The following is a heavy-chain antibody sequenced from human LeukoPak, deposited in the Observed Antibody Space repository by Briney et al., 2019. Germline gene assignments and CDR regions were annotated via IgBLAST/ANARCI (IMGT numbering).Heavy chain of an antibody. CDR2: IKSDGSEK. J-gene: IGHJ4*02. CDR1: GFTFAGYW. D-gene: IGHD6-6*01. V-gene: IGHV3-7*02. Sequence: QPGGSLRLSCTASGFTFAGYWMTWVRHPPGKGLEWVANIKSDGSEKYYVDSVKGRFTVSRDNTKISLSLQLNSLRAEDTAVYYCAKLSEYSFDSRGQGTQVTVSS. CDR3: AKLSEYSFDS.